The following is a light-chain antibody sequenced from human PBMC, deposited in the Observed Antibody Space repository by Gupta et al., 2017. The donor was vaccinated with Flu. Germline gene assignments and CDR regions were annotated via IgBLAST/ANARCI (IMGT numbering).Light chain of an antibody. V-gene: IGKV2-28*01. CDR1: QSLLHSNGYNY. Sequence: DIVMTQSPLSLPVTPGEPASISCRSSQSLLHSNGYNYLDWYLQKPGQSPQLLIYLGSNRASGVPDRFSGSGSGTDFTRKVSRVEAEDVGVYYCMQALQTPWTLGQGTKVEIK. CDR3: MQALQTPWT. J-gene: IGKJ1*01. CDR2: LGS.